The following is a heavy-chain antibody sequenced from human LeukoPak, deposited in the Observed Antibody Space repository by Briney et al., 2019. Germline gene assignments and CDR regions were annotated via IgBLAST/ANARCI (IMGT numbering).Heavy chain of an antibody. V-gene: IGHV3-21*01. CDR2: ISSSSSYI. J-gene: IGHJ3*02. D-gene: IGHD2-15*01. CDR3: ARKGGRYIVVVVAATPDAFDI. CDR1: XFTVSGDY. Sequence: PWRSLRLSCAASXFTVSGDYMSWVRQAPGKGLEWVSSISSSSSYIYYADSVQGRFTISRDNAKHSLYLQMNSLRAEDTAVYYCARKGGRYIVVVVAATPDAFDIWGQGTMVTVSS.